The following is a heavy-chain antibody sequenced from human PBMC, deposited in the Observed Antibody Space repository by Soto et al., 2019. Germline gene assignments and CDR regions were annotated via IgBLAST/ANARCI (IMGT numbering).Heavy chain of an antibody. CDR3: RVRGFPHNYYYYGMDL. CDR2: ISSSSSYI. D-gene: IGHD3-10*01. CDR1: GFTFSSSS. V-gene: IGHV3-21*01. Sequence: PGGSLRLSCAASGFTFSSSSMNWVRQAPGKGLEWVSSISSSSSYIYYADSVTGRFTISRDNAKNSLYLQMNSLRAEDTAVYYCRVRGFPHNYYYYGMDLWGQGNTITVSS. J-gene: IGHJ6*02.